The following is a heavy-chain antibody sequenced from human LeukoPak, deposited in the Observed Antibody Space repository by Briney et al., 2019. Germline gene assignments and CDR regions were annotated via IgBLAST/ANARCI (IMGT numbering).Heavy chain of an antibody. V-gene: IGHV4-61*08. Sequence: SETLSLTCTVSGDPISSHSDYKWTWFRHPPGKGLEWIGYSYHIGSTNYNPSLKSRVTISVDTSKNQFSLKLTSVTAADTAVYYCAREYSGFDYWGQGTLVTVSS. J-gene: IGHJ4*02. CDR1: GDPISSHSDY. D-gene: IGHD5-12*01. CDR3: AREYSGFDY. CDR2: SYHIGST.